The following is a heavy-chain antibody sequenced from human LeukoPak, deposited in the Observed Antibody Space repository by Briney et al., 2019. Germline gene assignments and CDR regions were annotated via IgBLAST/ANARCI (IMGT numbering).Heavy chain of an antibody. Sequence: PGGSLRLSCEATGFTFGSSPMSWVRQAPGKGLEWVSSISAGGDYIYYADSVRGRFTISRDNSKSTLYLQMNSLRAEDTAVYYCAKIAVSGLWYFDLWGRGTLVTVSS. V-gene: IGHV3-23*01. D-gene: IGHD6-19*01. CDR1: GFTFGSSP. CDR3: AKIAVSGLWYFDL. J-gene: IGHJ2*01. CDR2: ISAGGDYI.